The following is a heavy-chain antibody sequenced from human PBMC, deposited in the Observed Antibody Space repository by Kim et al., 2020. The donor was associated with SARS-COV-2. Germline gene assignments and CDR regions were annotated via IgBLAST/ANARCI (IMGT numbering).Heavy chain of an antibody. V-gene: IGHV3-11*06. D-gene: IGHD2-15*01. J-gene: IGHJ4*02. CDR3: ARGVGCSGGSCYFDY. Sequence: DSVKGRLTISRDNAKHSLYLQMNSLRAEDTAVYYCARGVGCSGGSCYFDYWGQGTLVTVSS.